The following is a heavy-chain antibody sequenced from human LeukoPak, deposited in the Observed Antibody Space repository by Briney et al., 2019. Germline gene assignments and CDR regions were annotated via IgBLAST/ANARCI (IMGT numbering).Heavy chain of an antibody. Sequence: GGSLRLSCAASGFTFSDCYVSWIRQAPGKGLEWVSYISSSGSTIYYADSVKGRFTISRDNAKNSLYLQMNSLRAEDTAVYYCARDRAVVVPAAISDGGWFDPWGQGTLVTVSS. J-gene: IGHJ5*02. CDR1: GFTFSDCY. V-gene: IGHV3-11*01. D-gene: IGHD2-2*02. CDR3: ARDRAVVVPAAISDGGWFDP. CDR2: ISSSGSTI.